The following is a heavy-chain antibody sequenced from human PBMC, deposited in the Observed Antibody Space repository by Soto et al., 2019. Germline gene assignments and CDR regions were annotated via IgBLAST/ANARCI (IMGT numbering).Heavy chain of an antibody. Sequence: EVHLVASGGGLVKPGGSLRLTCAGSGFSFSDSTMNWVRQAPGKGLEWVSSISRGSDYIFYADTVKGRFTISRDNARNSLYLQMSSLRAEDTAVYYCAKDSGCVNNACAYDPWGQGTLVSVSS. CDR2: ISRGSDYI. CDR3: AKDSGCVNNACAYDP. J-gene: IGHJ5*02. V-gene: IGHV3-21*01. CDR1: GFSFSDST. D-gene: IGHD1-20*01.